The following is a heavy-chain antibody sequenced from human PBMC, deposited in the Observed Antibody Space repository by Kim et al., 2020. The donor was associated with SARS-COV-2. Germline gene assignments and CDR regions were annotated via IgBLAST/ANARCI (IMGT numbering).Heavy chain of an antibody. CDR3: ARSFSGSFFGYDY. CDR2: ISNDGSNK. CDR1: GFTFNTYG. Sequence: GGSLRLSCAASGFTFNTYGMHWVRQAPGKGLEWVAVISNDGSNKYYVDSVKGRFTISRDNPKNTLYLQMNSLRIEDTAVYYCARSFSGSFFGYDYCGQGSLFSVSS. V-gene: IGHV3-30*03. J-gene: IGHJ4*02. D-gene: IGHD1-26*01.